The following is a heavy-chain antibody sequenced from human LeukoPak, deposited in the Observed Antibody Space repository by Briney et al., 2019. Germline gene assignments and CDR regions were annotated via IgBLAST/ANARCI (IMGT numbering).Heavy chain of an antibody. D-gene: IGHD5-18*01. CDR3: ARGYAYGPNYYFDY. CDR1: GGSISNYY. J-gene: IGHJ4*02. CDR2: IYYSGST. V-gene: IGHV4-59*01. Sequence: KPSETLSLTCSFSGGSISNYYWSWVRQPPGKGLQWFGYIYYSGSTDYNPSLKSRVTISIDTSKNHFSLRLSSVTAADTASYYCARGYAYGPNYYFDYWGQGTLVTVSS.